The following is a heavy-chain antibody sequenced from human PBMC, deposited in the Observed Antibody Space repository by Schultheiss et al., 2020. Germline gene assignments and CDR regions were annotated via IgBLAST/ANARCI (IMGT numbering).Heavy chain of an antibody. CDR1: GFTFSSYE. Sequence: GGSLRLSCAASGFTFSSYEMNWVRQAPGKGLEWVSYISSSGSTIYYADSVKGRFTISRDNAKNSLYLQMNSLRAEDTAVYYCARGGGYSYGYGTPSIYYYYGMDVWGKGTTVTVSA. J-gene: IGHJ6*04. CDR2: ISSSGSTI. V-gene: IGHV3-48*03. CDR3: ARGGGYSYGYGTPSIYYYYGMDV. D-gene: IGHD5-18*01.